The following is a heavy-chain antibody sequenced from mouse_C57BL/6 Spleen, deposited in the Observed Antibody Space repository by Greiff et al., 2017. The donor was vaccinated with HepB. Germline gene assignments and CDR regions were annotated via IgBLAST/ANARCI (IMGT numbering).Heavy chain of an antibody. D-gene: IGHD1-1*01. CDR1: GFNIKDDY. CDR3: TTSAPITTVVAEDY. Sequence: VHVKQSGAELVRPGASVKLSCTASGFNIKDDYMHWVKQRPEQGLEWIGWIDPENGDTEYASKFQGKATITADTSSNTAYLQLSSLTSEDTAVYYCTTSAPITTVVAEDYWGQGTTLTVSS. J-gene: IGHJ2*01. V-gene: IGHV14-4*01. CDR2: IDPENGDT.